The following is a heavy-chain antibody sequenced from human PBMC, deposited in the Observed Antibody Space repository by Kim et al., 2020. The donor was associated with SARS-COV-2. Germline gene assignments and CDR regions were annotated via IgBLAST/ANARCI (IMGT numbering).Heavy chain of an antibody. D-gene: IGHD3-22*01. Sequence: SVKVSCKASGGTFSSYAISWVRQAPGQGLEWMGGIIPIFGTANYAQKFQGRVTITADESTSTAYMELSSLRSEDTAVYYCARKAQGGSGYYYVMDVWGQGTTVTVSS. CDR1: GGTFSSYA. CDR3: ARKAQGGSGYYYVMDV. CDR2: IIPIFGTA. V-gene: IGHV1-69*13. J-gene: IGHJ6*02.